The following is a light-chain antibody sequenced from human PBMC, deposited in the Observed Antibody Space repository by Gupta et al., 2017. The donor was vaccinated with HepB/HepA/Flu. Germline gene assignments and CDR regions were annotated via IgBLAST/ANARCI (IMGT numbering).Light chain of an antibody. Sequence: QSVLTQPPSASGTPGQRVTISCSVSSTNIKSNYVYWYQQLPGTAPKLLIYRNNQRPSGVPDRFSGSKSGTSASLAISGLRSEDEADYYCAAWDDSLSGPVFGGGTKLTVL. V-gene: IGLV1-47*01. CDR1: STNIKSNY. J-gene: IGLJ2*01. CDR2: RNN. CDR3: AAWDDSLSGPV.